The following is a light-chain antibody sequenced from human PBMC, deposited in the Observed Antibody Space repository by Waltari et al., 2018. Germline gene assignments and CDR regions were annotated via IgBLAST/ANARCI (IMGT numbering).Light chain of an antibody. V-gene: IGLV2-23*02. CDR2: EVI. Sequence: QSALTQPASVSGSPGQSITIACTGTSSDVGFYNLVSWYQPHPGKAPELVVYEVISLPSGVSNRFSGSKSGNPASLTISGLQAEDEADYYCCSYAGRNIWVFGGGTKLTVL. CDR1: SSDVGFYNL. J-gene: IGLJ3*02. CDR3: CSYAGRNIWV.